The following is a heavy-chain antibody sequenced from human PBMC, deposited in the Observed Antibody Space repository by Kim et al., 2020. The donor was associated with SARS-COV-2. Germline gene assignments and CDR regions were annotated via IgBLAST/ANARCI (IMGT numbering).Heavy chain of an antibody. D-gene: IGHD3-10*01. V-gene: IGHV4-31*02. Sequence: KSRVTISVDTSKNQFSLKLSSVTAADTAVYYCARDELSRWFGELLHWFDPWGQGTLVTVSS. J-gene: IGHJ5*02. CDR3: ARDELSRWFGELLHWFDP.